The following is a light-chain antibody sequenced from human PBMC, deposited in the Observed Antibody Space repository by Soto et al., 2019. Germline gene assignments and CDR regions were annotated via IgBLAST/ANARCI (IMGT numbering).Light chain of an antibody. CDR3: MQALQTPDT. J-gene: IGKJ2*01. CDR1: QSLLHSNGYNY. CDR2: LGS. Sequence: DIVMTQSPLSLPVTPGEPASISCRSSQSLLHSNGYNYLDWYLQKPGQSPQLLIYLGSNRASGVPERFSGSGSGTDFTLKISRVEAEDVWVYYCMQALQTPDTFGQGTKLEIK. V-gene: IGKV2-28*01.